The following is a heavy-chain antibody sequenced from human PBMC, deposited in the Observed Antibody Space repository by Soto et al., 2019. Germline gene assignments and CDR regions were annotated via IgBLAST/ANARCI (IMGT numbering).Heavy chain of an antibody. CDR3: ARGVCSGGSCYSPWDYYYGMDV. V-gene: IGHV4-59*01. D-gene: IGHD2-15*01. CDR1: GGSISSYY. Sequence: SETLSPTCTVSGGSISSYYWSWIRQPPGKGLGWIGYIYYSGSTNYNPSLKSRVTISVDTSKNQFSLKLSSVTAADTAVYYCARGVCSGGSCYSPWDYYYGMDVWGQGTTVTVSS. J-gene: IGHJ6*02. CDR2: IYYSGST.